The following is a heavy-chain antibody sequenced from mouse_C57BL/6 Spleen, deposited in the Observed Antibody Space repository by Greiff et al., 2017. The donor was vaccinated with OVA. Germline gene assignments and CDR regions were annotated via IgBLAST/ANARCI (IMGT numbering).Heavy chain of an antibody. CDR1: GFTFSSYG. CDR3: ARHEGYYGSSPAYDAMDY. V-gene: IGHV5-6*01. D-gene: IGHD1-1*01. CDR2: ISSGGSCT. J-gene: IGHJ4*01. Sequence: EVQGVESGGDLVKPGGSLKLSCAASGFTFSSYGMSWVRQTPDKRLEWVATISSGGSCTYYPDSVKGRFTIARDNAKNTLYLQVSSLKSEDTAMYYCARHEGYYGSSPAYDAMDYWGQGTLVTVSA.